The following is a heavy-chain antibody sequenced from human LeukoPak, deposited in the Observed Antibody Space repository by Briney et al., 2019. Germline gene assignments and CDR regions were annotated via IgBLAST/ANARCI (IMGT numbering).Heavy chain of an antibody. V-gene: IGHV3-49*04. D-gene: IGHD6-19*01. Sequence: GGSLRLSCTASGFTFGDYAMSWVRQAPGKGLEWVGFIRSKAYGGTTEYAASVKGKFTISRDEDKRIAYLQMNSLKTEDTAVYYCTRDGHPSKHVAGTLYYYYGMDVWGKGTTVTVSS. CDR2: IRSKAYGGTT. CDR1: GFTFGDYA. CDR3: TRDGHPSKHVAGTLYYYYGMDV. J-gene: IGHJ6*04.